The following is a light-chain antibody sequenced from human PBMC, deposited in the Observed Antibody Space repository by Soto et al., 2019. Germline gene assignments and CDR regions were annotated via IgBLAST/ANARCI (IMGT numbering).Light chain of an antibody. Sequence: QSVLAQPRSATGTPGQRVTISCSGTSSNIGDHYVYWYQQLPGTAPKLLIYRNNQRPSGVPDRFSGSKSGSSASLAISGLRSEDEADYYCAACDDSLSVPFGTGTKVTGL. V-gene: IGLV1-47*01. CDR1: SSNIGDHY. J-gene: IGLJ1*01. CDR2: RNN. CDR3: AACDDSLSVP.